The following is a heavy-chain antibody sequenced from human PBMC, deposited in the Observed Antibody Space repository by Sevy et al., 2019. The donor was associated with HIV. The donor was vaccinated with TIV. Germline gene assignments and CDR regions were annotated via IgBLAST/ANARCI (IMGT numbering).Heavy chain of an antibody. CDR1: GFKFSSYN. Sequence: GGSLRLSCTASGFKFSSYNMNWVRQAPGKGLEWVSSISTSSSYIYYADSAKGRFTVSRDNAKNSLYLQMNSLRVEDTAVYYCAKDLEFYDYGDYGPAFMPDYWGQGTLVTVSS. CDR3: AKDLEFYDYGDYGPAFMPDY. D-gene: IGHD4-17*01. CDR2: ISTSSSYI. J-gene: IGHJ4*02. V-gene: IGHV3-21*01.